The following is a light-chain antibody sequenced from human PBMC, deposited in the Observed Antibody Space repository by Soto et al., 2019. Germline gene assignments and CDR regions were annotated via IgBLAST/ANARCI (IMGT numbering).Light chain of an antibody. Sequence: DIQMTQSPSTLSASVGDRVTITCRASQSINVWLAWYQQKPGKAPMLLIYKASTLESGVPSRFSGSGSGTEFTLIISSLQPDDFATYYCEQYSTYPWTFGQGTKVDIK. CDR2: KAS. CDR3: EQYSTYPWT. V-gene: IGKV1-5*03. J-gene: IGKJ1*01. CDR1: QSINVW.